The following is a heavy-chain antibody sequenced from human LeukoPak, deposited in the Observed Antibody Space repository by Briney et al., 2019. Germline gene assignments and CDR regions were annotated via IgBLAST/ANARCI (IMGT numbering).Heavy chain of an antibody. Sequence: GSLRLSCAASGFTFSSYAMSWVRQAPGKGLEWVSAISGSGGSTYYADSVKGRFTISRDNSKNTLYLQMNSLRAEDTAVYYCAKDVTVVPAAAPLDAFDIWGQGTMVTVSS. CDR1: GFTFSSYA. CDR3: AKDVTVVPAAAPLDAFDI. D-gene: IGHD2-2*01. V-gene: IGHV3-23*01. J-gene: IGHJ3*02. CDR2: ISGSGGST.